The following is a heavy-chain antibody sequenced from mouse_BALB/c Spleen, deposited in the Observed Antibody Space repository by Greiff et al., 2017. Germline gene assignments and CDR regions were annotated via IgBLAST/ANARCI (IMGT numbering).Heavy chain of an antibody. Sequence: DVKLVESGGGLVKPGGSLKLSCAASGFTFSSYAMSWVRQSPEKRLEWVAEISSGGSYTYYPDTVTGRFTISRDNAKNTLYLEMSSLRSEDTAMYYCARGGGTVVAEGPFDYWGQGTTLTVSS. V-gene: IGHV5-9-4*01. CDR3: ARGGGTVVAEGPFDY. CDR2: ISSGGSYT. D-gene: IGHD1-1*01. CDR1: GFTFSSYA. J-gene: IGHJ2*01.